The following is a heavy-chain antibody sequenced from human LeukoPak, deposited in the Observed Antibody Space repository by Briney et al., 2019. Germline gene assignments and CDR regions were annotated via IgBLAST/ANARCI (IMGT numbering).Heavy chain of an antibody. CDR1: GFTFSSFA. V-gene: IGHV3-23*01. CDR3: VKHSGGVYGNSDY. J-gene: IGHJ4*02. CDR2: VGSSGADT. Sequence: PGGSLRLSCVASGFTFSSFAASWFRQAPGKGLEWVSTVGSSGADTYYADSVRVRFTISKDSSKNTLQMNSLSAEDTAIYYCVKHSGGVYGNSDYWGQGILVTVSS. D-gene: IGHD1-1*01.